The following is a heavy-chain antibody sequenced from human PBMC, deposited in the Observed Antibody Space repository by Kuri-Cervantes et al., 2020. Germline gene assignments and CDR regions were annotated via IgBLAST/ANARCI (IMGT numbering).Heavy chain of an antibody. V-gene: IGHV4-39*01. CDR3: ARLDPLVVVPAANEKSVP. D-gene: IGHD2-2*01. CDR2: LYYSGST. Sequence: SETLSLTCTVSGASISSGSYYWGWIRQPPGKGLEWIGSLYYSGSTYYNPSLKSRVTISVDTSKNQFSLKLSSVTAADTAMYYCARLDPLVVVPAANEKSVPWGQGTLVTVSS. CDR1: GASISSGSYY. J-gene: IGHJ5*02.